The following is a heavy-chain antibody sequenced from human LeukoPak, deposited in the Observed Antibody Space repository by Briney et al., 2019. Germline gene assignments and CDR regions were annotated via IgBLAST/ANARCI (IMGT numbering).Heavy chain of an antibody. CDR1: GGSISSYY. CDR2: IHTSGST. D-gene: IGHD3-22*01. Sequence: PSETLFLTCTVSGGSISSYYWSWIRQPAGKGLEWIGRIHTSGSTNYSPSLKSRVTMSVDTSKNQFSLKLSSVTAADTAVYYCARDRYYYDSSARYFDYWGQGTLVTVSS. V-gene: IGHV4-4*07. CDR3: ARDRYYYDSSARYFDY. J-gene: IGHJ4*02.